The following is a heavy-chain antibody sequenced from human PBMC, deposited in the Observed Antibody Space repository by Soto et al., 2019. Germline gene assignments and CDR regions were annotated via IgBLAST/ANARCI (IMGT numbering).Heavy chain of an antibody. J-gene: IGHJ4*02. V-gene: IGHV1-69*10. CDR3: ASANRGYSYGFDS. D-gene: IGHD5-18*01. CDR2: IIPILGKE. CDR1: GGTLTTST. Sequence: SVKVSCKASGGTLTTSTLTCVRQAPAQGLEWMGGIIPILGKESYAQKLQGRVTITAGESTSTAYMELTSLKPEDTAVYYCASANRGYSYGFDSWGQGTLVTVSS.